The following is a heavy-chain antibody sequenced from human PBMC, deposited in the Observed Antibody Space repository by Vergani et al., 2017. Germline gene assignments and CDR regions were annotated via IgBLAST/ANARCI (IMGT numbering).Heavy chain of an antibody. D-gene: IGHD3-10*01. J-gene: IGHJ6*02. CDR1: GGTFSSYT. V-gene: IGHV1-69*02. CDR3: ASSPRGGVIGYYYGMDV. Sequence: QVQLVQSGAEVKKPGSSVKVSCKASGGTFSSYTISWVRQAPGQGLEWMGRIIPILGIANYAQKFQGRVTITADKSTSTAYMELSSLRSEDTAVYYCASSPRGGVIGYYYGMDVWGQGPKV. CDR2: IIPILGIA.